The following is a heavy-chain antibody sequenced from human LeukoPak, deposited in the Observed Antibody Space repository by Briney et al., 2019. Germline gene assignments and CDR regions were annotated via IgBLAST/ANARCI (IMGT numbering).Heavy chain of an antibody. CDR3: ARLVVVPAALAFDY. V-gene: IGHV4-38-2*01. CDR1: GYSISSGYY. D-gene: IGHD2-2*01. J-gene: IGHJ4*02. CDR2: IYHSGST. Sequence: SETLSLTCAVSGYSISSGYYWGWIRQPPGKGLELVVSIYHSGSTYYNPSLKSRVTISVDTSKNQFSLKLSSVTAADTAVYYCARLVVVPAALAFDYWGQGTLVTVSS.